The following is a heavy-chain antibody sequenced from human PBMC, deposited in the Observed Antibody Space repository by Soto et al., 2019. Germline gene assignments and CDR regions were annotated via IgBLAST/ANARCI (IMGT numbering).Heavy chain of an antibody. J-gene: IGHJ6*02. Sequence: QVQLVQSGAEVRKPGSSVKVSCEVSGGSLSTSGINWVRQVPGQGLEWMGRIIPILVTSNYAQKFQGRVTITAAESTRTAYMQMTSLTFEDTAVYYGAMDLLVGRDCVVRMGVWGQGTTVTVSS. D-gene: IGHD6-6*01. V-gene: IGHV1-69*11. CDR3: AMDLLVGRDCVVRMGV. CDR2: IIPILVTS. CDR1: GGSLSTSG.